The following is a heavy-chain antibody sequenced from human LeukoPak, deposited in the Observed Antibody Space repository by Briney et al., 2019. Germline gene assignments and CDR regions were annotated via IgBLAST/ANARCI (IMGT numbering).Heavy chain of an antibody. D-gene: IGHD3-3*01. V-gene: IGHV1-69*01. Sequence: ASVKVSCKASGVTSRTYGIAWVRQAPRQGLEWMGGSIPIFGTTHYAQKLQGRLTVNVDESTTTAYMDLSGLRSEDTAVYYCAIGLFRLAHQTFDFWSDYQLDYWGQGTLVTVSS. CDR2: SIPIFGTT. CDR1: GVTSRTYG. J-gene: IGHJ4*02. CDR3: AIGLFRLAHQTFDFWSDYQLDY.